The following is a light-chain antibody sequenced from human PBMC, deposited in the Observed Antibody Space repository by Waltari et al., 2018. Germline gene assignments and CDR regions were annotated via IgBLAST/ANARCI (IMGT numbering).Light chain of an antibody. CDR3: QTGGHGTWV. V-gene: IGLV4-69*01. Sequence: QRPGKGPRCLMKDKRDGRPRGGDWIPDRFSGSSSGAERYLTISSLQSEDEADYYCQTGGHGTWVFGGGTKLTVL. J-gene: IGLJ3*02. CDR2: DKRDGRP.